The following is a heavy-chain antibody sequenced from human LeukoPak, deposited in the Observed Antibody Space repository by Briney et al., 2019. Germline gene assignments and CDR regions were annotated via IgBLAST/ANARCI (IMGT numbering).Heavy chain of an antibody. Sequence: PGGSLRLSCAAFGFTFDDYAMHWVRQAPGKGLEWVSGISWNSGSIGYADSVKGRFTISRDNAKNSLYLQMNSLRAEDTALYYCAKGISGWPLMNSYYYGMDVWGQGTTVTVSS. CDR1: GFTFDDYA. V-gene: IGHV3-9*01. CDR3: AKGISGWPLMNSYYYGMDV. D-gene: IGHD6-19*01. CDR2: ISWNSGSI. J-gene: IGHJ6*02.